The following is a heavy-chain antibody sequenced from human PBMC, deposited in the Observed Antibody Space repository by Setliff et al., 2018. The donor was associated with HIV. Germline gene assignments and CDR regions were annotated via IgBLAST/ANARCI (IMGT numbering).Heavy chain of an antibody. CDR3: ARFSLGYCSGGSCYPDFGP. CDR2: IIPIFGTA. D-gene: IGHD2-15*01. CDR1: GGTFSSYA. V-gene: IGHV1-69*13. Sequence: SVKVSCKASGGTFSSYAISWVRQAPGQGLEWMGGIIPIFGTANYAQKFQGRVTITADESTSTAYMELSSLRSEDTAVYYCARFSLGYCSGGSCYPDFGPWGQGTLVTVSS. J-gene: IGHJ5*02.